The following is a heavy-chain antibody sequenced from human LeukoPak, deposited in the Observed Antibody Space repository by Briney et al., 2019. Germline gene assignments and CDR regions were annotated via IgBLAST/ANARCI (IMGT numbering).Heavy chain of an antibody. J-gene: IGHJ4*02. Sequence: GGSLRLSCAASGFTSSSYGMHWVRQAPGKGLEWVAFIRYDGSNKYYADSVKGRFTISRDNSKDTLCLQLTSLRAEDTAVYYCAKTRHDISILDSWGQGTLVTVSS. CDR3: AKTRHDISILDS. V-gene: IGHV3-30*02. D-gene: IGHD3-3*02. CDR1: GFTSSSYG. CDR2: IRYDGSNK.